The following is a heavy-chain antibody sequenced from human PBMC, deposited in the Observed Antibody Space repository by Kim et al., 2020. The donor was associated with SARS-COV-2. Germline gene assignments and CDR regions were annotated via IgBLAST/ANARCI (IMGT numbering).Heavy chain of an antibody. V-gene: IGHV3-7*01. J-gene: IGHJ6*02. Sequence: GGSLRLSCAASGFTFSSYWMSWVRQAPGKGLEWVANIKQDGSEKYYVDSVKGRFTISRDNAKNSLYLQMNSLRAEDTAVYYCAREFGITMVRGVPRGYGMDVWGQGTTVTVSS. D-gene: IGHD3-10*01. CDR2: IKQDGSEK. CDR1: GFTFSSYW. CDR3: AREFGITMVRGVPRGYGMDV.